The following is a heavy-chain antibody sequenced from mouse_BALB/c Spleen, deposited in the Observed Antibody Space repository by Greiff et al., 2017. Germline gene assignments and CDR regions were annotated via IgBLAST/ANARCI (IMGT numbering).Heavy chain of an antibody. D-gene: IGHD2-10*02. J-gene: IGHJ3*01. CDR2: ISDGGSYT. CDR1: GFTFSDYY. V-gene: IGHV5-4*02. Sequence: EVQGVESGGGLVKPGGSLKLSCAASGFTFSDYYMYWVRQTPEKRLEWVATISDGGSYTYYPDSVKGRFTISRDNAKNNLYLQMSSLKSEDTAMYYCARGGEYGNPWFAYWGQGTLVTVSA. CDR3: ARGGEYGNPWFAY.